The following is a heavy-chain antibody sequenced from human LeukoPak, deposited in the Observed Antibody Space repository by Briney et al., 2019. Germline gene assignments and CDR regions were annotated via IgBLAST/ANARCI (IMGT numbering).Heavy chain of an antibody. Sequence: ASVKVSCKASGYTFTSYDINWVRQATGQGLGWMGWMNPNSGNTGYAQKFQGRVTMTRNTSISTAYMELSSLRSEDTAVYYCARGEGSYGKSYYYYGMDVWGQGTTVTVSS. J-gene: IGHJ6*02. CDR1: GYTFTSYD. V-gene: IGHV1-8*01. D-gene: IGHD5-18*01. CDR3: ARGEGSYGKSYYYYGMDV. CDR2: MNPNSGNT.